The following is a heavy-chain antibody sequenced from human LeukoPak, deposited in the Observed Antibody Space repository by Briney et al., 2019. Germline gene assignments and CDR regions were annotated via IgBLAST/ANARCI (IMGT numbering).Heavy chain of an antibody. CDR1: GFTFSSYW. Sequence: GGSLRLSCAASGFTFSSYWMSWVRQAPGKGLEWVANIKQDGSEKYYVDSVKGRFTISRDNAKNSLYLQMNTLRAEDTAVYYCARDRGSGSYINWFVPWGQGTLVTVSS. D-gene: IGHD1-26*01. CDR2: IKQDGSEK. V-gene: IGHV3-7*04. CDR3: ARDRGSGSYINWFVP. J-gene: IGHJ5*02.